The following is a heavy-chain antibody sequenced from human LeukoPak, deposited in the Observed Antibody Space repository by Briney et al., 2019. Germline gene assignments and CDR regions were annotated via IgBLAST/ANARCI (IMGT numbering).Heavy chain of an antibody. V-gene: IGHV5-51*01. J-gene: IGHJ4*02. CDR3: ARPPSRGYSSSFEY. CDR1: GYSFPTYW. CDR2: IYPDESNI. D-gene: IGHD2-2*03. Sequence: ESLKISCKGSGYSFPTYWIAWVRQMPGKGLEWMGIIYPDESNIRYSPSFQGQVTISADKSISTAYLQWSSLKASDTAMYYCARPPSRGYSSSFEYWGQGTLVTVS.